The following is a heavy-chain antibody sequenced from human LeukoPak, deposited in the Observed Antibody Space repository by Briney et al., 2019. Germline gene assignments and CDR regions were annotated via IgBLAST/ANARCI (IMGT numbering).Heavy chain of an antibody. CDR3: TSVWEESVSEAVLLWFGEFGDY. J-gene: IGHJ4*02. D-gene: IGHD3-10*01. CDR2: IRSKAYGGTT. V-gene: IGHV3-49*04. Sequence: GGSLRLSCTASGFTFGDYAMSWVRQAPGKGREWVGFIRSKAYGGTTEYAASVKGRFTISRDDSKSIAYLQMNSLKTEDTAVYYCTSVWEESVSEAVLLWFGEFGDYWGQGTLVTVSS. CDR1: GFTFGDYA.